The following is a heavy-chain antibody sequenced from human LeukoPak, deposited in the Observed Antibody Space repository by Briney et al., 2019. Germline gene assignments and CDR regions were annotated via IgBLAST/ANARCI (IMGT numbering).Heavy chain of an antibody. J-gene: IGHJ2*01. Sequence: SETLSLTCNVSGASISDYYWSWVRQSPEKGLEWIACLYYSGSSHYNPSLRSRVAISGDTSKNQFSLKLTSVTTADTAVYYCARTIRRGWFGLWGRGTLVTVSS. CDR2: LYYSGSS. D-gene: IGHD2-15*01. CDR3: ARTIRRGWFGL. CDR1: GASISDYY. V-gene: IGHV4-59*01.